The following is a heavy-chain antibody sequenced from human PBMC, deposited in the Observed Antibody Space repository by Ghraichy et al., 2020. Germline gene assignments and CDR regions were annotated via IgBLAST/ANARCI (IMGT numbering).Heavy chain of an antibody. D-gene: IGHD3-22*01. CDR1: GHTSTRYG. CDR3: ARNFYDSSGSPQYS. V-gene: IGHV1-18*01. Sequence: ASVKVSCKASGHTSTRYGIRWVRQAPGQGLEWMGWISAYNGDTNYAQKLQGRVTMTTDTSTSTAYMEMRSMRSDDTAVYYCARNFYDSSGSPQYSWGQGTLVTVFS. J-gene: IGHJ4*02. CDR2: ISAYNGDT.